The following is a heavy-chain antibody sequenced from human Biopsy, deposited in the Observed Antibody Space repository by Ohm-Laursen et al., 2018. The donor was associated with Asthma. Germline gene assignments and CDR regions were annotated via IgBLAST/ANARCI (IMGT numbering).Heavy chain of an antibody. CDR1: GGYMRRGNYY. J-gene: IGHJ3*02. CDR2: IYYSGTT. Sequence: SETLSLTCCLSSGSGGYMRRGNYYWGWIRQPPGKGLEWIGSIYYSGTTYYNPSLKSRVTISVNRHTKQISLKVRSVTAADTAVYFCARGAYYEDSNGYHGAFDIWGQGAMVTVSS. CDR3: ARGAYYEDSNGYHGAFDI. D-gene: IGHD3-22*01. V-gene: IGHV4-39*07.